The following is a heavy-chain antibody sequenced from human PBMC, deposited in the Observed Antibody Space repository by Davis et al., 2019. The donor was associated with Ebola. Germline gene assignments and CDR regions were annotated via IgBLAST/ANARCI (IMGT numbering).Heavy chain of an antibody. D-gene: IGHD3-16*01. CDR1: GDSISSDSW. V-gene: IGHV4-4*02. Sequence: MPSETLSLTCAVSGDSISSDSWWSWVRQTPGKGLEWIGELPHSGIINYNPSLKSPVTMSIDKSKNPFSLNLSSLTVADTAIYYCARWLGDLGGFDSWGQGILVTVSS. J-gene: IGHJ4*02. CDR3: ARWLGDLGGFDS. CDR2: LPHSGII.